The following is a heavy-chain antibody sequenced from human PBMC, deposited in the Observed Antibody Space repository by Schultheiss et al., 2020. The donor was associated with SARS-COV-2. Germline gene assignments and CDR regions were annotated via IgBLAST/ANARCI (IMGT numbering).Heavy chain of an antibody. CDR1: GFTFSSYD. J-gene: IGHJ3*02. Sequence: GESLKISCAASGFTFSSYDMHWVRQATGKGLEWVSAIGTAGDPYYPGSVKGRFTISRENAKNSLYLHMNSLRAGDTAVYYCARGRRTAMVTSHDAFDIWGQGTMVTVSS. CDR3: ARGRRTAMVTSHDAFDI. CDR2: IGTAGDP. V-gene: IGHV3-13*05. D-gene: IGHD5-18*01.